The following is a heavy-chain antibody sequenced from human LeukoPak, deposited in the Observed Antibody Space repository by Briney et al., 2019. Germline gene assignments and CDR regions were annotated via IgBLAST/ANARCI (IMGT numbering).Heavy chain of an antibody. Sequence: ASVKVSCKASGYTFTSYGISWVRQAPGQGLEWMGWISAYNGNTNYAQKLQGRVTMTTDTSTSTAYMELRSLRSDDTAVYYCASLGYYGSVISRGNDAFDIWGQGTMVTVSS. J-gene: IGHJ3*02. D-gene: IGHD3-10*01. CDR2: ISAYNGNT. CDR1: GYTFTSYG. CDR3: ASLGYYGSVISRGNDAFDI. V-gene: IGHV1-18*01.